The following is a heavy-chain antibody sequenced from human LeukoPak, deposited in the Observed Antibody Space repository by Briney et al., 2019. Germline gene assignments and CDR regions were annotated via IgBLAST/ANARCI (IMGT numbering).Heavy chain of an antibody. V-gene: IGHV3-30-3*01. D-gene: IGHD3-3*01. Sequence: GRSLRLSCAASGFTFSSYAMHWVRQAPGKGLEWVAVISYDGSNKYYADSVKGRFTISRDNSKNSLYLQMNSLRAEDTAVYYCARENDFWSGYYGPTWGLRVGSYYYYGMDVWGQGTTVTVSS. CDR1: GFTFSSYA. CDR2: ISYDGSNK. CDR3: ARENDFWSGYYGPTWGLRVGSYYYYGMDV. J-gene: IGHJ6*02.